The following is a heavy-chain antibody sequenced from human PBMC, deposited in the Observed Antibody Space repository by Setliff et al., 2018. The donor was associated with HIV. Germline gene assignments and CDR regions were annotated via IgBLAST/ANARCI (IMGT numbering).Heavy chain of an antibody. J-gene: IGHJ6*03. D-gene: IGHD6-13*01. CDR1: GFTFSNYA. V-gene: IGHV3-33*01. CDR3: VRASSSWYTDYYYMDV. CDR2: IWYDASNQ. Sequence: PGGSLRLSCAASGFTFSNYAMHWVRHTPGKGLEWVAVIWYDASNQNYADSVKGRLTVSRDNAKNSLYLQMNSLRAEDTAVYYCVRASSSWYTDYYYMDVWGKGTTVTVSS.